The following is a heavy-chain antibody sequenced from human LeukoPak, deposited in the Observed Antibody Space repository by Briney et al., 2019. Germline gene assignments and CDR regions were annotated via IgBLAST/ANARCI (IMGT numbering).Heavy chain of an antibody. CDR2: IKQDGSEK. Sequence: RPGGSLRLSCAASGFTFSSYWMSWVRQAPGKGLEWVANIKQDGSEKYYVDSVKGRFTISRDNAKNSLYLQMNSLRAEDTAVYYCATDGGAGTIGTHFDYWGQGTLVTVSS. CDR1: GFTFSSYW. CDR3: ATDGGAGTIGTHFDY. V-gene: IGHV3-7*01. J-gene: IGHJ4*02. D-gene: IGHD6-19*01.